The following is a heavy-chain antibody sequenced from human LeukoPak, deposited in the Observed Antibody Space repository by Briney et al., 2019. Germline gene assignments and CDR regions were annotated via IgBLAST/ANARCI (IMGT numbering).Heavy chain of an antibody. Sequence: SETLSLTCTVSGGSISSTSYYWGWVRQPPGKGLEWIGSMFYSGSTYYNPSLKSRVTISVDMSKKQFSLKLTSVTAGDTAVYYCARHAAFADYQSHLTHFDYWGQGTLVTVSS. CDR3: ARHAAFADYQSHLTHFDY. V-gene: IGHV4-39*01. CDR1: GGSISSTSYY. J-gene: IGHJ4*02. CDR2: MFYSGST. D-gene: IGHD4/OR15-4a*01.